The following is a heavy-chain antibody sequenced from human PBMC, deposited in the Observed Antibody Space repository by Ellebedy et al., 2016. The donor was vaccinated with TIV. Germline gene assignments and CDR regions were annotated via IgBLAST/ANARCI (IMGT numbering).Heavy chain of an antibody. V-gene: IGHV1-3*01. CDR3: ARARQPRDYRGAFDI. CDR1: GYTFTTYT. D-gene: IGHD4-11*01. Sequence: ASVKVSCKASGYTFTTYTTHWLRQAPGQRLEWMGWINAGTGQTKYSQKFQGRVTITRDTSASTAYMELSSLRSADTAVYYCARARQPRDYRGAFDIWGQGTMVTVSS. CDR2: INAGTGQT. J-gene: IGHJ3*02.